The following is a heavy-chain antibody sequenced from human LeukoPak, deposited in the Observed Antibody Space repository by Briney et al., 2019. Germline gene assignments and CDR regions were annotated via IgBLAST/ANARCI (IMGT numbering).Heavy chain of an antibody. D-gene: IGHD6-19*01. J-gene: IGHJ6*03. Sequence: ASVKVSCKASGGTFSDYALNWVRQATGQGLEWMGWMNPNSGNTGYAQKFQGRVTITRNTSISTAYMELSSLRSEDTAVYYCARGSIAVAGNYYYYYMDVWGKGTTVTVSS. CDR3: ARGSIAVAGNYYYYYMDV. CDR2: MNPNSGNT. CDR1: GGTFSDYA. V-gene: IGHV1-8*01.